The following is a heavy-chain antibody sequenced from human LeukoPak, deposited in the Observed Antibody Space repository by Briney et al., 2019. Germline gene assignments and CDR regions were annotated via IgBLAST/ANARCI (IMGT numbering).Heavy chain of an antibody. CDR2: IYYSGST. CDR1: GGSISSYY. J-gene: IGHJ5*02. V-gene: IGHV4-59*01. CDR3: ARVYSSGWYFDP. Sequence: SETLSLTCTVSGGSISSYYWSWIRQPPGKGLEWIAYIYYSGSTNYNPSLKSRVTISVVTSKNQFSLRLSSVTAADTAVYYCARVYSSGWYFDPWGQGTLVTVSS. D-gene: IGHD6-19*01.